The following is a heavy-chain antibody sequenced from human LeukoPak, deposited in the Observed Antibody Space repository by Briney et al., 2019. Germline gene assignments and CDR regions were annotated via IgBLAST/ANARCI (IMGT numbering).Heavy chain of an antibody. CDR2: IYSGGVYSDGTT. V-gene: IGHV3-66*04. CDR1: GFIVGHNY. Sequence: PGGSLRLPCAASGFIVGHNYMSWFRQAPGKGLEWVSIIYSGGVYSDGTTHYADSVKGRFTISRDSSKNTLYLQMNSLRAEDTAVYYCARRELLGYSYGLGAFNVWGQGTMVTVSS. CDR3: ARRELLGYSYGLGAFNV. D-gene: IGHD5-18*01. J-gene: IGHJ3*01.